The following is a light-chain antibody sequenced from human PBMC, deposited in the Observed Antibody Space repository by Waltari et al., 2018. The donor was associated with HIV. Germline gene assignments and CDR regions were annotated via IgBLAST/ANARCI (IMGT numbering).Light chain of an antibody. V-gene: IGLV2-14*01. CDR1: SSDVGGYNY. Sequence: QSALTQPASVSGSPGQSITISCTGTSSDVGGYNYVSWYQQHPGKAPKLMIYDVSKRPSGVSNRVSGSKSGNTASLTISGLQAEDEADYYCSSYTSSSTGVFGTGTKVTVL. CDR2: DVS. J-gene: IGLJ1*01. CDR3: SSYTSSSTGV.